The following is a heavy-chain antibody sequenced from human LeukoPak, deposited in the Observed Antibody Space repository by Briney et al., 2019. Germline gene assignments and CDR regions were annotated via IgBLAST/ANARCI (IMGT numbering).Heavy chain of an antibody. CDR3: ARDSVSIVVVPAASGYYYYMDV. Sequence: GASVKVSCKASGGTFSSYAISWVRQAPGQGLEWMGGIIPIFGTANYAQKFQGRVTITADKSTSTAYMELSSLRSEDTAVYYCARDSVSIVVVPAASGYYYYMDVWGKGTTVTVSS. J-gene: IGHJ6*03. CDR1: GGTFSSYA. V-gene: IGHV1-69*06. D-gene: IGHD2-2*01. CDR2: IIPIFGTA.